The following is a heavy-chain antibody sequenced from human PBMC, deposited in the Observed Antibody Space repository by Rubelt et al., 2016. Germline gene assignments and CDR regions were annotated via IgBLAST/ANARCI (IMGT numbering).Heavy chain of an antibody. CDR1: GGSITSHN. Sequence: QVLLQESGPGLVKPSETLSLTCTVSGGSITSHNWSWIRQPPGKGLEWIGYIYDSGSTNYNPSLTSRVSISVDTSKNQLSLKLSSGTAADTAVYYCAKDGASSLWGQGTMVTVSS. CDR3: AKDGASSL. J-gene: IGHJ3*01. D-gene: IGHD3-16*01. CDR2: IYDSGST. V-gene: IGHV4-59*11.